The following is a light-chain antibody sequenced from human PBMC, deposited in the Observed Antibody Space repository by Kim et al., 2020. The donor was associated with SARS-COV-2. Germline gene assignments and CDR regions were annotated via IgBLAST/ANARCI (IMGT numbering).Light chain of an antibody. V-gene: IGLV4-69*01. J-gene: IGLJ3*02. CDR1: TGHSSYA. CDR2: LNSDGSH. Sequence: ASVQITCTPCTGHSSYAIAWHQQQQEKGPRSLMVLNSDGSHSKGDAIPVRFSGSSSGAERSLTVSSLQSEDEADYYCQTCGTGIQVFGGGTQLTVL. CDR3: QTCGTGIQV.